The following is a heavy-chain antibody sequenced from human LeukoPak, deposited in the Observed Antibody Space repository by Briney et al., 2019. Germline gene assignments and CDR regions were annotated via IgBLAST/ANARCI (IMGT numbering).Heavy chain of an antibody. J-gene: IGHJ5*02. V-gene: IGHV4-38-2*02. CDR2: IYHSGST. CDR3: ATTGAYYYDSSGNWFDP. D-gene: IGHD3-22*01. Sequence: PSETLSLTCTVSGYSISSGYYWGWIRQPPGKGLEWIGSIYHSGSTYYNPSLKSRVTISVDTSKNQFSLKLSSVTAADTAVYYCATTGAYYYDSSGNWFDPWGQGTLVTVSS. CDR1: GYSISSGYY.